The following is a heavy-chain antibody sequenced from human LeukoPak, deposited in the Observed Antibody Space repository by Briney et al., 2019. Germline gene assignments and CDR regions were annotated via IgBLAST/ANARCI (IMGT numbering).Heavy chain of an antibody. V-gene: IGHV1-8*03. D-gene: IGHD6-19*01. Sequence: ASVNVSCKASGYTFTSYDSNWVRQATGQGLEWMGWMNPNSGNTGYAQKFQGRVTITRNTSISTAYMELSSLRSEDTAVYYCARGRQWLVGYYYMDVWGKGTTVTVSS. CDR3: ARGRQWLVGYYYMDV. CDR2: MNPNSGNT. CDR1: GYTFTSYD. J-gene: IGHJ6*03.